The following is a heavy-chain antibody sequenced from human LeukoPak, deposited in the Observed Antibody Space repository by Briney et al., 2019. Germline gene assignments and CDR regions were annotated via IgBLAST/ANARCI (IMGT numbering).Heavy chain of an antibody. V-gene: IGHV3-23*01. Sequence: GGTLRLSCAASGFTFRRYAMSWVRQAPGKGLEWVGSSSDSGGSAYYTDAVKGRFTISRDNSKNTLYVQMDNLRADDTALYYCAKDAPFYDSSGDPDHAFDFWGQGTMVTVSS. J-gene: IGHJ3*01. D-gene: IGHD3-22*01. CDR3: AKDAPFYDSSGDPDHAFDF. CDR2: SSDSGGSA. CDR1: GFTFRRYA.